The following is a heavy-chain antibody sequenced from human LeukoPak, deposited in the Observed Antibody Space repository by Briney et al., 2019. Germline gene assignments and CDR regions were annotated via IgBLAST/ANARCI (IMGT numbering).Heavy chain of an antibody. CDR2: INPNSGGT. D-gene: IGHD1-26*01. V-gene: IGHV1-2*02. CDR3: ARSRTVGATTFDY. Sequence: ASVKVSCKASGYTFTGYDIHWVRQAPGQGLEWMGWINPNSGGTNYAQKFQGRVTMTRDTSISTAYMELSRLRSDDTAVYYCARSRTVGATTFDYWGQGTLVTVSS. CDR1: GYTFTGYD. J-gene: IGHJ4*02.